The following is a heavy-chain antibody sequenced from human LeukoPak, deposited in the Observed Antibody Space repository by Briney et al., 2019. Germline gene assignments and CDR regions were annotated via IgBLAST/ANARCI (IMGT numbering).Heavy chain of an antibody. CDR2: INPSGGST. CDR1: GYTFTSYY. CDR3: ARVYMVDYYDSSGYFDY. V-gene: IGHV1-46*01. J-gene: IGHJ4*02. D-gene: IGHD3-22*01. Sequence: ASVKVSCKASGYTFTSYYMHWVRQAPGQGLEWMGIINPSGGSTSYAQKFQGRVTMTRDMSTSTVYMELSSLRSEDTAVYYCARVYMVDYYDSSGYFDYWGQGTLVTVSS.